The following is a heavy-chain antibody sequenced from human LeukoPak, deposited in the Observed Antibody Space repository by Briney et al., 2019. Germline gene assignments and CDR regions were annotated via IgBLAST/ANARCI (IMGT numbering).Heavy chain of an antibody. CDR2: ISYDGSNK. CDR1: GFTFSSYA. Sequence: GRSLRLSCAASGFTFSSYAMHWVRQAPDKGLEWVAVISYDGSNKYYADSVKGRFTISRDNSKNTLYLQMNSLRAEDTAVYYCAKDLDIVATIADYWGQGTLVTVSS. CDR3: AKDLDIVATIADY. V-gene: IGHV3-30*04. D-gene: IGHD5-12*01. J-gene: IGHJ4*02.